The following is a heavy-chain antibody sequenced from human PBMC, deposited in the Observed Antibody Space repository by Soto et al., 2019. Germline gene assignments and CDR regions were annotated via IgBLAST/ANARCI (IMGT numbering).Heavy chain of an antibody. CDR1: GASVTLSNW. Sequence: QMQLPQSGPGLVKPSGTLSLTCTVSGASVTLSNWWTWIRQSPGRGLDWIGQAYHSGSTNYNPSLETRVNMSVDTSKNQFSPNLTSVTAADTAVYYCARATDDYVDAYDVWGQGTSVTVSS. V-gene: IGHV4-4*02. CDR2: AYHSGST. J-gene: IGHJ3*01. D-gene: IGHD4-17*01. CDR3: ARATDDYVDAYDV.